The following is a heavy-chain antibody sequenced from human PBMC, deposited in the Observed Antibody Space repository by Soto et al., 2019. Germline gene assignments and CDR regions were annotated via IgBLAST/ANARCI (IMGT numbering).Heavy chain of an antibody. J-gene: IGHJ6*03. V-gene: IGHV1-8*01. Sequence: ASVKVSCKASGYTFTSYDINWVRRATGQGLEWMGWTNPNSGNTGYAQKFQGRVTMTRNTSISTAYMELSSLRSEDTAVYYCARSIRGRIAARPTYYYYYMDVWGKGTTVTVSS. D-gene: IGHD6-6*01. CDR1: GYTFTSYD. CDR2: TNPNSGNT. CDR3: ARSIRGRIAARPTYYYYYMDV.